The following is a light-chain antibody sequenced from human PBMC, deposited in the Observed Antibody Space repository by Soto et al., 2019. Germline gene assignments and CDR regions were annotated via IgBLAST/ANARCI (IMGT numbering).Light chain of an antibody. Sequence: QSALTQPASVSGSPGQSITISCTGTSSDVGSYNLVSWYQQHPGKAPKLMIYEGSKRPSGVSNRFSGSKSGNTASLTISGXXXXXXXDYYCCSYAGSSTSHVVFGGGTQLTVL. V-gene: IGLV2-23*01. J-gene: IGLJ2*01. CDR3: CSYAGSSTSHVV. CDR2: EGS. CDR1: SSDVGSYNL.